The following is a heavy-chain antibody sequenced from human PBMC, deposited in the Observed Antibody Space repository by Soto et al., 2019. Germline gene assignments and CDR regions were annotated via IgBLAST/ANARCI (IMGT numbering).Heavy chain of an antibody. V-gene: IGHV1-18*01. CDR1: GYTFSDYA. D-gene: IGHD2-15*01. J-gene: IGHJ2*01. CDR2: ISASTRNT. Sequence: QVQLVQSGGEVKKPGASVKVSCQASGYTFSDYAISWVRQAPGQGLEWMGWISASTRNTDQAQNFQGRVILTLDTSTNTAYMELRSMRSDDTAVYYCVRCYCSVGSCYACWHFELWGRGTLVTVSS. CDR3: VRCYCSVGSCYACWHFEL.